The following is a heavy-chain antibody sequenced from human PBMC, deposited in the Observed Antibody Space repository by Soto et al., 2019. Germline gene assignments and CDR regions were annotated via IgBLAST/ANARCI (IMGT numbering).Heavy chain of an antibody. Sequence: GGSLRLSCAASGFTFSSYSMNWVRQAPGKGLEWVSSISSSSSYIYYADSVKGRFTISRDNAKNSLYLQMNSLRAEDTAVYYCARAHAMSGSSIYYYYGMDVWGQGTTVNVSS. J-gene: IGHJ6*02. V-gene: IGHV3-21*01. CDR3: ARAHAMSGSSIYYYYGMDV. D-gene: IGHD3-3*01. CDR1: GFTFSSYS. CDR2: ISSSSSYI.